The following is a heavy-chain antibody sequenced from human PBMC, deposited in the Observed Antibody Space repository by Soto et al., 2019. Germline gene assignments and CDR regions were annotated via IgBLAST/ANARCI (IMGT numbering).Heavy chain of an antibody. CDR3: AREPTYFDS. J-gene: IGHJ4*02. Sequence: QVQLVQSGAEVKKPGASVKVSCKASGYTFTSYGISWVRQAPGQGLEWMGWISAYNGNTKYAQKLQGRVTMTTDTPTSTAYMELRSLRSADPAVFSFAREPTYFDSGGKGTLVTFSS. CDR1: GYTFTSYG. CDR2: ISAYNGNT. V-gene: IGHV1-18*01.